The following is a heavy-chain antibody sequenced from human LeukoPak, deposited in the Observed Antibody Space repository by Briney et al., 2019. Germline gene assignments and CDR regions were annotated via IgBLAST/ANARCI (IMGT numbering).Heavy chain of an antibody. CDR3: ARVPLRFLEPFDY. V-gene: IGHV4-34*01. CDR1: GGSVNGYY. J-gene: IGHJ4*02. CDR2: INHSGTT. D-gene: IGHD3-3*01. Sequence: SETLSLTCSVYGGSVNGYYWSWIRQPPGKGLEWIGEINHSGTTNYNPSLKSRVTMSLDTSKNQFSLRLNSVTAADTAVYYCARVPLRFLEPFDYWGQGTLVTVPS.